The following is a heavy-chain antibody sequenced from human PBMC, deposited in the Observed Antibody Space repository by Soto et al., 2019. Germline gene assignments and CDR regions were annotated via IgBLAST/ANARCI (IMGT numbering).Heavy chain of an antibody. CDR1: GFTFDDYA. J-gene: IGHJ4*02. D-gene: IGHD6-6*01. V-gene: IGHV3-9*01. Sequence: GGSLRLSCAASGFTFDDYAMHWARQAPGKGLEWVSGISWNSGSIGYADSVKGRFTISRDNAKNSLYLQMNSLRAEDTALYYCAKDHSRLEHEYSSSLGFDYWGQGTLVTVSS. CDR2: ISWNSGSI. CDR3: AKDHSRLEHEYSSSLGFDY.